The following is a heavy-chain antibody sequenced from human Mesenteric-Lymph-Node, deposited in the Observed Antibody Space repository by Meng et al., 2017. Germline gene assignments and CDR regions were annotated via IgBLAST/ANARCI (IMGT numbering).Heavy chain of an antibody. V-gene: IGHV3-7*01. CDR3: ARGFGGVSGL. Sequence: GGSLRLSCVASGFTFSSYWMSWVRQPPGKGLEWVAKIKQDGSEKYYVDSVKGRFTISRDNAKNSLYLQMNSLRAEDTAVYYCARGFGGVSGLWGQGTLVTVSS. CDR2: IKQDGSEK. J-gene: IGHJ4*02. D-gene: IGHD2-8*02. CDR1: GFTFSSYW.